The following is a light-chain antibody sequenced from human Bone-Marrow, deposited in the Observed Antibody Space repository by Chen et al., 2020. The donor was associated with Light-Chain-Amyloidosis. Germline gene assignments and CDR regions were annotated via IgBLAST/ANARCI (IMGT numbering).Light chain of an antibody. CDR2: TND. J-gene: IGLJ1*01. CDR3: AAWDDSLGGPYG. V-gene: IGLV1-44*01. CDR1: SSNIGSNT. Sequence: QSVLTQPPSASGTPGPTVTIPCSGTSSNIGSNTVHWYQQVPGAAPRLLIYTNDRRPSGVPSRFSGSKSGSSASLAISGLQSEDEADYYCAAWDDSLGGPYGFGTGTKVTVL.